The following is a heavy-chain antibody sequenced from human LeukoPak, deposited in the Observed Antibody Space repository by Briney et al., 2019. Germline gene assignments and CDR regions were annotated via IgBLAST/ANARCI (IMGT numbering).Heavy chain of an antibody. CDR3: ARVSAPGTSGWYFGY. V-gene: IGHV3-33*01. D-gene: IGHD6-19*01. CDR1: GFAFSNYG. Sequence: GGSLRLSCEASGFAFSNYGMHWVRQAPGKGLELVAVIWYDRGCKKYYADSVKGRFTISRDNSKNTLYLQMNSLRDEDTAMYYCARVSAPGTSGWYFGYWGQGTLVTVTS. J-gene: IGHJ4*02. CDR2: IWYDRGCKK.